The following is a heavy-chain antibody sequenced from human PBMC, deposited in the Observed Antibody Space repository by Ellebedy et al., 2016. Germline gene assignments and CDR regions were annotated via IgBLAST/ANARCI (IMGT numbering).Heavy chain of an antibody. D-gene: IGHD5-12*01. CDR1: GYTFTGYY. J-gene: IGHJ4*02. Sequence: SVKVSCXASGYTFTGYYMHWVRQAPGQGLEWMGWINPNSGGTNYAQKFQGRVTMTRDTSISTAYMELSRLRSDDTAVYYCARNSGYDPGEVFDYWGQGTLVTVSS. CDR2: INPNSGGT. CDR3: ARNSGYDPGEVFDY. V-gene: IGHV1-2*02.